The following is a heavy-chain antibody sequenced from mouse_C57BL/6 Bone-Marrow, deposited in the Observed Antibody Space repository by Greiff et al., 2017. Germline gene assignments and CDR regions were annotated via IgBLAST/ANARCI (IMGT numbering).Heavy chain of an antibody. CDR2: ISSISSTI. D-gene: IGHD4-1*01. Sequence: EVNVVESGGCLVKPGGSLKLSCAASGFTFSDYGMHWVRQAPEKGLEWVAYISSISSTIYYADTVKGRFTISRDNAKNTLFLQMLSLRSEDTAMYYCARNWGPGFAYWGQGTLVTASA. CDR3: ARNWGPGFAY. J-gene: IGHJ3*01. CDR1: GFTFSDYG. V-gene: IGHV5-17*01.